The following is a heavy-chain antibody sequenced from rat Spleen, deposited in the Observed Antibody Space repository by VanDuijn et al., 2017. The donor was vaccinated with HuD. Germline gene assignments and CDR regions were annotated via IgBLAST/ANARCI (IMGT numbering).Heavy chain of an antibody. CDR3: VRDGGMYPYGVMDA. CDR2: MWSGGST. D-gene: IGHD1-7*01. J-gene: IGHJ4*01. CDR1: GFSLTSYN. V-gene: IGHV2-45*01. Sequence: QVQLMESGPGLVQPSETLSLTCTVSGFSLTSYNVHWVRQPPGKGLERMGIMWSGGSTDYNSALKSRLSISRDTSKNQVFLKMNSLQSEDTTTYYCVRDGGMYPYGVMDAWGQGASVTVSS.